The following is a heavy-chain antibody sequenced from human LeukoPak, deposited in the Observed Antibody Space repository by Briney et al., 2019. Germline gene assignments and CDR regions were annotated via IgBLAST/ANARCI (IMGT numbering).Heavy chain of an antibody. CDR2: ISSSSDTI. V-gene: IGHV3-48*01. CDR3: ARAFYYYDSSGYPTYYFDY. CDR1: GFIFGGYT. Sequence: GGSLRLSCAASGFIFGGYTMTWVRQAPGKGLEWVSYISSSSDTIYYADSVKGRFTISRDNSKNTQYLQMNSLRAEDTAVYYCARAFYYYDSSGYPTYYFDYWGQGTLVTVSS. J-gene: IGHJ4*02. D-gene: IGHD3-22*01.